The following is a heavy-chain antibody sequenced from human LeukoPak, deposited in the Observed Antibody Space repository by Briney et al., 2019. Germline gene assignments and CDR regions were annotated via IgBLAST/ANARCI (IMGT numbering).Heavy chain of an antibody. V-gene: IGHV3-7*05. Sequence: GGSLRLSCAASGFSFIASWMSWVRHALREGLEWVANIQKDGSGIAYVDSVKGRFTISRDNAKNSLFLQMTSLTAADTAVYFCARIAAVGSRQFDCWGQGTLVTVS. J-gene: IGHJ4*02. CDR2: IQKDGSGI. D-gene: IGHD6-13*01. CDR1: GFSFIASW. CDR3: ARIAAVGSRQFDC.